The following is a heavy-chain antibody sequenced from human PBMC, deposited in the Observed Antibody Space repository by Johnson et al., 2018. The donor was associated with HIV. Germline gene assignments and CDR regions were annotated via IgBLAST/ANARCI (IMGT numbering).Heavy chain of an antibody. J-gene: IGHJ3*02. CDR3: AREGAWSLRAAAGRGAFDI. V-gene: IGHV3-7*05. Sequence: VLLVESGGGLVKPGGSLRLSCAAAGFSFSTSYMTWVRQAPGKGLEWVATINEDGTGKNHVDSVKGRFSISRDNTKNSRYLQMDSLRVDDTAVYYWAREGAWSLRAAAGRGAFDIWGQGTMVTVSS. CDR2: INEDGTGK. D-gene: IGHD6-13*01. CDR1: GFSFSTSY.